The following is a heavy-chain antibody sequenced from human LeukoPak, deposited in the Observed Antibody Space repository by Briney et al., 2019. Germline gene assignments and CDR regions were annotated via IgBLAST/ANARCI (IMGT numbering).Heavy chain of an antibody. CDR3: ARGDDHYYYALDV. J-gene: IGHJ6*02. D-gene: IGHD5-24*01. CDR2: IHTSGGST. V-gene: IGHV1-46*01. CDR1: GDTSTNYF. Sequence: ASVKVSCKASGDTSTNYFVHWVRQAPGQGPEWMGLIHTSGGSTTYAQKFQGRVTMTGDTSTSTVYMELSSLRSEDTAVYFCARGDDHYYYALDVWGQGTTVAVSS.